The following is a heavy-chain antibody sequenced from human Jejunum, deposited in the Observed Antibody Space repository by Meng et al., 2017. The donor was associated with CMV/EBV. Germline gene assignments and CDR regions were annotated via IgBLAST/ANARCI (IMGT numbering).Heavy chain of an antibody. V-gene: IGHV3-7*01. CDR3: ASLWGPPDY. CDR2: IKKDGSQT. J-gene: IGHJ4*02. CDR1: GSTFSRYR. D-gene: IGHD7-27*01. Sequence: FCAVTGSTFSRYRMSWVRQAPGKRLEWVANIKKDGSQTFYVESVMGRFIISRDNAKNSLYLQMSSLRVEDTAVYYCASLWGPPDYWGQGTLVTVSS.